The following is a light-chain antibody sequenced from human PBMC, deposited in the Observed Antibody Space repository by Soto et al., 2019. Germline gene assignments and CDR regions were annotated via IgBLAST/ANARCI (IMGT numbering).Light chain of an antibody. J-gene: IGKJ2*03. Sequence: DIQMTQSPSTLSASVGDRVTITCRASQSIETWLAWYQQKPGKAPKLLIYKASTLQSGVPSRFSGSGSGADFTLTISSLQPDDFGTYYCQQYTTYYSFGQGTKVDNK. CDR2: KAS. V-gene: IGKV1-5*03. CDR1: QSIETW. CDR3: QQYTTYYS.